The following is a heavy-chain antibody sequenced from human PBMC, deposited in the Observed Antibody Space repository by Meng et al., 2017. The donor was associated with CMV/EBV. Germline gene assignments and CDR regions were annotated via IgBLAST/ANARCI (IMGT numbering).Heavy chain of an antibody. J-gene: IGHJ5*02. V-gene: IGHV1-2*02. D-gene: IGHD6-13*01. CDR1: GYTFTGYY. Sequence: ASVKVSCKASGYTFTGYYMHWVRQAPGQGLEWMEWINPNSGGTNYAQKFQGRVTMTRDTSISTAYMELSSLRSEDTAVYYCARDFRPTYSSSWYHWFDPWGQGTLVTVSS. CDR2: INPNSGGT. CDR3: ARDFRPTYSSSWYHWFDP.